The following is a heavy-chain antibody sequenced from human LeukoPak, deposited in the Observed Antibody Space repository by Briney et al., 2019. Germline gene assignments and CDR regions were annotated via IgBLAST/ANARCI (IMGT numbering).Heavy chain of an antibody. Sequence: GGSLRLSCAASGFTFRSHGMHWVRQAPGKGLEWVSYISSSGSTIYYADSVKGRFTISRDNAKNSLYLQMNSLRAEDTAVYYCAREPGGITMVRGVFFDYWGQGTLVTVSS. J-gene: IGHJ4*02. V-gene: IGHV3-48*04. D-gene: IGHD3-10*01. CDR2: ISSSGSTI. CDR3: AREPGGITMVRGVFFDY. CDR1: GFTFRSHG.